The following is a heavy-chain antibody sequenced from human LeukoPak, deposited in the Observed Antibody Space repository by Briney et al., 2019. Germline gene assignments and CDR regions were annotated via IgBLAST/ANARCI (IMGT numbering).Heavy chain of an antibody. Sequence: PGGSLRLSCAASGFTFSSYSMNWVRQAPGKGLEWVSYISSSGSTIYYADSVKGRFTISRDNAKNSLYLQMSSLRAEDTAVYYCARNDYGDYGWYFDLWGRGTLVTVSS. J-gene: IGHJ2*01. CDR2: ISSSGSTI. CDR3: ARNDYGDYGWYFDL. D-gene: IGHD4-17*01. V-gene: IGHV3-48*04. CDR1: GFTFSSYS.